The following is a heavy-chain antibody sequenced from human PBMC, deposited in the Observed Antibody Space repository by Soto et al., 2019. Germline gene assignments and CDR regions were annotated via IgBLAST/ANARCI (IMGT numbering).Heavy chain of an antibody. CDR2: IYYSGST. CDR3: ARQNPQNNDYGDYPFYYYYYYMDV. V-gene: IGHV4-39*01. CDR1: GGSISSSSYY. Sequence: SETLSLTCTVSGGSISSSSYYWGWIRQPPGKGLEWIGSIYYSGSTYYNPSLKSRVTISVDTSKNQFSLKLSSVTAADTAVYYCARQNPQNNDYGDYPFYYYYYYMDVWGKGTTVTVSS. D-gene: IGHD4-17*01. J-gene: IGHJ6*03.